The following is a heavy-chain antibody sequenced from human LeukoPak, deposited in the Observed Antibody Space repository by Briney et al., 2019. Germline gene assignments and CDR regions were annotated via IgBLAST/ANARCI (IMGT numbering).Heavy chain of an antibody. J-gene: IGHJ6*03. D-gene: IGHD2/OR15-2a*01. V-gene: IGHV1-8*01. CDR1: GYTFTSYD. CDR2: MNPNSGNT. Sequence: ASVKVSCKASGYTFTSYDINWVRQATGQGLEWMGWMNPNSGNTDYAQKFQGRVTMTRNTSISTAYIELSSLRSEDAAVYYCARTRGNPVLSVGYYYMDVWGKGTTVTVSS. CDR3: ARTRGNPVLSVGYYYMDV.